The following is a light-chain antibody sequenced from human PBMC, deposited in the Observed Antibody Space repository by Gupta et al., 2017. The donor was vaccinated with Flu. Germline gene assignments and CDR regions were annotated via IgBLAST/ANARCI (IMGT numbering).Light chain of an antibody. CDR2: EGS. V-gene: IGLV2-8*01. CDR1: RSDVGGYNY. Sequence: SALPQPPSASGSPGQSVTISCTGTRSDVGGYNYVSGYQQHPGKAPKLMIFEGSRPPAGVPVRFSASKSDNTASLTVSGRQAEDEDDYYCSSYAGSNNVFGTGTKVTVL. J-gene: IGLJ1*01. CDR3: SSYAGSNNV.